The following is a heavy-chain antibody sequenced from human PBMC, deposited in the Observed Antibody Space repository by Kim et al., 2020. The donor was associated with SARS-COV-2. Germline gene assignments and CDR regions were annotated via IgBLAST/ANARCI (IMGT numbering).Heavy chain of an antibody. CDR3: ARDPPDYDSSGYYYAYGMDV. J-gene: IGHJ6*02. Sequence: GGSLRLSCAASGFTFSSYSMNWVRQAPGKGLEWVSYISSSSSTIYYADSVKGRFTISRDNAKNSLYLQMNSLRDEDTAVYYCARDPPDYDSSGYYYAYGMDVWGQGTTVTVSS. CDR1: GFTFSSYS. CDR2: ISSSSSTI. D-gene: IGHD3-22*01. V-gene: IGHV3-48*02.